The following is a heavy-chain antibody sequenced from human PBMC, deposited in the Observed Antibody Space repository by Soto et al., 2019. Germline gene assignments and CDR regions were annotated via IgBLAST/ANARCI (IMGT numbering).Heavy chain of an antibody. D-gene: IGHD1-26*01. CDR3: ALISGSYRD. J-gene: IGHJ4*02. CDR1: GFTFSSYA. Sequence: QVQLVESGGGVVQPGRSLRLSCAASGFTFSSYAMHWVRQAPGKGLEWVAVISYDGSNKYYADSVKGRFTISRDNSKNTLYLQMNSLRAEDTAVYYCALISGSYRDWGQGTLVTVSS. CDR2: ISYDGSNK. V-gene: IGHV3-30-3*01.